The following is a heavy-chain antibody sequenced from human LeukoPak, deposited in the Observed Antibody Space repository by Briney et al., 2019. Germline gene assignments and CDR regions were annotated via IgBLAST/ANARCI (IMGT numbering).Heavy chain of an antibody. CDR1: GYTFTSYG. CDR2: ISAYNGNT. CDR3: ARDSPHLRFGELLSGLDY. V-gene: IGHV1-18*01. D-gene: IGHD3-10*01. Sequence: ASVKVSCKASGYTFTSYGISWVRQAPGQGLEWMGWISAYNGNTNYAQKLQGRVTMTTDTSTSTAYMELSSLRSEDTAVYYCARDSPHLRFGELLSGLDYWGQGTLVTVSS. J-gene: IGHJ4*02.